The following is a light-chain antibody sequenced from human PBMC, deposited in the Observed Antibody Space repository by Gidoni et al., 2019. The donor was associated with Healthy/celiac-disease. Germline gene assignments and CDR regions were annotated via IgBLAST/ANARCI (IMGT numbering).Light chain of an antibody. CDR2: GAS. J-gene: IGKJ2*01. CDR1: QSVSSSY. V-gene: IGKV3-20*01. CDR3: QQYGSSPMYP. Sequence: EIVLTQSQGTLSLDLGERATLSCRACQSVSSSYLAWYQQKPGKAPRLLIYGASSRATCLPDRFSGSGSVTDFTLTISRLEPEDFALYYCQQYGSSPMYPFGQWTKLEIK.